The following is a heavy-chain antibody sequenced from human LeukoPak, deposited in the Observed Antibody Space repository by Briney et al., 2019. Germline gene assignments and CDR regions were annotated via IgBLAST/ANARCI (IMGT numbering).Heavy chain of an antibody. V-gene: IGHV4-61*02. Sequence: SQTLSLTCTVSGDSISSGDYYWNWIRQPAGKRLEWIVRISTSGTPNYNPSFRGRLTISIDTSKNQFSLNLRSVTAAETGIYYCARGPYWGQGTLVTVSS. CDR3: ARGPY. CDR2: ISTSGTP. CDR1: GDSISSGDYY. J-gene: IGHJ4*02.